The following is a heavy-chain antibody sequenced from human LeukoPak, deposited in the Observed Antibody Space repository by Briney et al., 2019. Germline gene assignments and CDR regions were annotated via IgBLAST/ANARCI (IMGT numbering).Heavy chain of an antibody. Sequence: ASVKVSCKVSGYTLTELSMHWVRQAPGKGLEWMGGFDPEDGETIYAQKFQGRATMTEDTSTDTAYMELSSLRSEDTAVYYCAAAPKNTYYYGSGKYYYYGMDVWGQGTTVTVSS. J-gene: IGHJ6*02. CDR3: AAAPKNTYYYGSGKYYYYGMDV. CDR2: FDPEDGET. V-gene: IGHV1-24*01. CDR1: GYTLTELS. D-gene: IGHD3-10*01.